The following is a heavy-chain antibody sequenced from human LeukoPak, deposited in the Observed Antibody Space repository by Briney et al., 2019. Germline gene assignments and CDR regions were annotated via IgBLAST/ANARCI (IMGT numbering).Heavy chain of an antibody. D-gene: IGHD3-22*01. V-gene: IGHV3-53*01. CDR1: GFTVSSNY. J-gene: IGHJ3*02. CDR3: AREVVITGYAFDI. CDR2: IYSGGST. Sequence: GGSLRLSCAASGFTVSSNYMSWVRQAPGKGLEWVSVIYSGGSTYYADSVKGRFTTSRDNSKNTLYLQMNSLRAEDTAVYYCAREVVITGYAFDIWGQGTMVTVS.